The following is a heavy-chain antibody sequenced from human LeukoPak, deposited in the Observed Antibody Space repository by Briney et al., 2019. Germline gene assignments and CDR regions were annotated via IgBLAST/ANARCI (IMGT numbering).Heavy chain of an antibody. J-gene: IGHJ4*02. Sequence: SETLSLTCAVYGGSFSGYYWSWIRQPPGKGLEWIGEINNSGSTNYNPSLKSRVTISVDTSKNQFSLKLSSVTAADTAVYYCARPKRYYYDSSGYYFDYWGQGTLVTVSS. CDR1: GGSFSGYY. D-gene: IGHD3-22*01. CDR2: INNSGST. CDR3: ARPKRYYYDSSGYYFDY. V-gene: IGHV4-34*01.